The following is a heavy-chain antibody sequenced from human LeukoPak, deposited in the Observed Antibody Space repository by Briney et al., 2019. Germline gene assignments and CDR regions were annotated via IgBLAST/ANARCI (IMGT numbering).Heavy chain of an antibody. CDR3: ARATAAYQYYFDY. D-gene: IGHD2-21*01. Sequence: GGSLRLSCAASGFTFSDYYMSWIRQAPGKGLEWVSYISSSGSTIYYADSVKGRFTISRDNAKNSLYLQMNSLRAEDTAVYYCARATAAYQYYFDYWGQGTLVTVSS. CDR2: ISSSGSTI. CDR1: GFTFSDYY. V-gene: IGHV3-11*04. J-gene: IGHJ4*02.